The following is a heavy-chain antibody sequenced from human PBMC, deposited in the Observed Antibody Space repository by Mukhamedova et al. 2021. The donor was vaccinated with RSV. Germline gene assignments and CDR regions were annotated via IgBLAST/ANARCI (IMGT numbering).Heavy chain of an antibody. CDR3: AKVQMESYELPFDP. Sequence: APGKGLEWVSSVSESGFTIYYADSVKGRFTISRDNSMNTVYLHMSSLRAEDTAIYYCAKVQMESYELPFDPWGQGTLVTVSS. CDR2: VSESGFTI. J-gene: IGHJ5*02. V-gene: IGHV3-23*01. D-gene: IGHD3-3*01.